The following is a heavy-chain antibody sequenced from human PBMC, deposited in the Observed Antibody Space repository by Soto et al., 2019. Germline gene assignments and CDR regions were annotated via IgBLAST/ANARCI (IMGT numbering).Heavy chain of an antibody. D-gene: IGHD2-15*01. J-gene: IGHJ4*02. CDR1: GGSISSSRYY. V-gene: IGHV4-39*01. CDR3: ARHTPAISISDH. Sequence: PSKTVSLACTVPGGSISSSRYYWGGIRQPPGKGLEWIGSIYYSGSTYYNPSLKSRVTISVDTSKNQFSLKLSSVTAADTAVYYCARHTPAISISDHWGQGTLVTVSS. CDR2: IYYSGST.